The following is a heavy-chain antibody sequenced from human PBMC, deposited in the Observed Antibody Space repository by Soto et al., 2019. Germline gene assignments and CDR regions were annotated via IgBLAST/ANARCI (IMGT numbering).Heavy chain of an antibody. J-gene: IGHJ6*03. D-gene: IGHD3-16*01. CDR1: GGSISSYY. V-gene: IGHV4-59*08. CDR3: ATHLGDYYYYYMDV. Sequence: SETLSLTCTVSGGSISSYYWSWIRQPPGKGLEWIGYIYYSGSTNYNPSLKSRVTISVDTSKNQFSLKLSSVTAADAAVYYCATHLGDYYYYYMDVWGKGTTVTV. CDR2: IYYSGST.